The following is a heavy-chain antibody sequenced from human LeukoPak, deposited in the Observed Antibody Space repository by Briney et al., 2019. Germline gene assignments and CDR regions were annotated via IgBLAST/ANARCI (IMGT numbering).Heavy chain of an antibody. CDR2: IYYSGTT. CDR1: GGSISSGGYY. V-gene: IGHV4-31*03. D-gene: IGHD2-2*01. J-gene: IGHJ5*02. CDR3: ARANIVVVPARVGWFDP. Sequence: SETLSLTCTVSGGSISSGGYYWSWIRQHPGKGLEWIGYIYYSGTTYYNPSLKSRVTISVDTSKNQFSLKLSSVTAADTAVYYCARANIVVVPARVGWFDPWGQGTLVTVSS.